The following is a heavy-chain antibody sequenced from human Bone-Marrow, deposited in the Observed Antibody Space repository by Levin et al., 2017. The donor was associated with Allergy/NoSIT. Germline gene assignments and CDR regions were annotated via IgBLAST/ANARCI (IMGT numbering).Heavy chain of an antibody. CDR3: ARETIAGPPYNWFDT. V-gene: IGHV1-2*06. D-gene: IGHD1-7*01. CDR2: LNPNSGDT. CDR1: GFTFSIYD. J-gene: IGHJ5*02. Sequence: GESLKISCKASGFTFSIYDIHWVRQAPGQGLEWVGRLNPNSGDTDSAQKFVGRVTMTRDTSTTTAFMELTRLRPDDTAIYYCARETIAGPPYNWFDTWGQGALVTVSS.